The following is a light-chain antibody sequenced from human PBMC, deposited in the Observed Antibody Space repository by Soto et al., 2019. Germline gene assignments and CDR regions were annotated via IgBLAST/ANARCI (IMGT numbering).Light chain of an antibody. V-gene: IGKV1-39*01. CDR2: AAS. CDR1: QSLSSY. CDR3: QQSYSTPIT. Sequence: DIQMTQSPSSLSAYVGDRVTITCRASQSLSSYLNWYQQKPGKAPKLLIYAASSLQSGVPSRFSGSGSGTDFTLTISSLQPEDFATYYCQQSYSTPITFGQGKRLEIK. J-gene: IGKJ5*01.